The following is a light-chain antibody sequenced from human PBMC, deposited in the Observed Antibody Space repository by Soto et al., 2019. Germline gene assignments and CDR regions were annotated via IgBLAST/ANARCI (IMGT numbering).Light chain of an antibody. CDR1: SSDVGGYNY. Sequence: QSALTQPASVSGSPGQSITISCTGTSSDVGGYNYVSWYQQHPGKDPKLMIYDVSNRPSGVSNRFSGSKSGNTASLTISGLHAEDEADYYCSSYTSSSTLLYVFGTGTKVTVL. CDR3: SSYTSSSTLLYV. V-gene: IGLV2-14*01. J-gene: IGLJ1*01. CDR2: DVS.